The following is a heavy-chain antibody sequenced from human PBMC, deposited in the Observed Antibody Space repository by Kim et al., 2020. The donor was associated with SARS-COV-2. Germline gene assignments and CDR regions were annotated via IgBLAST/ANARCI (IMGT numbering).Heavy chain of an antibody. CDR3: ARGPTYNWNDSNYYYYLDV. CDR2: INPNSGDT. V-gene: IGHV1-2*06. J-gene: IGHJ6*03. D-gene: IGHD1-1*01. Sequence: ASVKVSCKASGYTFNYYYMHWVRQAPGQGLEWMGRINPNSGDTNYAQKFQGRVTLTRDTSINTAYVELRSLRSDDTAIYYCARGPTYNWNDSNYYYYLDVWGKGTTVTVSS. CDR1: GYTFNYYY.